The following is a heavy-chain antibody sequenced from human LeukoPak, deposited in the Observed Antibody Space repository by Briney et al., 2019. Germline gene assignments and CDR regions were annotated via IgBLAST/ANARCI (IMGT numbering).Heavy chain of an antibody. CDR3: ARGAAVGQTRDY. Sequence: SSVKVSCKASGGTFSSYAISWVRQAPGQGLEWMGGIIPNSGDANYAQKFQGRVTMTRDTSISTAYMELSSLRSDDTAVYYCARGAAVGQTRDYWGQGTLVTVSS. CDR2: IIPNSGDA. J-gene: IGHJ4*02. CDR1: GGTFSSYA. D-gene: IGHD6-13*01. V-gene: IGHV1-2*02.